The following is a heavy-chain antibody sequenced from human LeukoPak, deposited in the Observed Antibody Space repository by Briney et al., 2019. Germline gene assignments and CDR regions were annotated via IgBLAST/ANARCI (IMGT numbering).Heavy chain of an antibody. CDR1: GGSFRGYY. J-gene: IGHJ4*02. CDR2: INHSGST. D-gene: IGHD3-22*01. V-gene: IGHV4-34*01. CDR3: ARGFSLGITMIVVVSTGDYFDY. Sequence: KTSETLSLTCAFYGGSFRGYYWSWVRQPPGKGLEWIGEINHSGSTNYNPSLKSRVTISVDTSKNQFSLKLSSVTAADTAVYYCARGFSLGITMIVVVSTGDYFDYWGQGTLVTVSS.